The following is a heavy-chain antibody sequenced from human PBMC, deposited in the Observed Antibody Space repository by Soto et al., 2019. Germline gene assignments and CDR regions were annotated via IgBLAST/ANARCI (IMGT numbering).Heavy chain of an antibody. Sequence: PSETLSLTCTVSGGSISSSSYYWGWIRQPPGKGLEWIGSIYYSGSTYYNPSLKSRVTISVDTSKNQFSLKLSSVTAADTAVYYCARGRRNSGYDTHFDYWGQGTLVTVSS. D-gene: IGHD5-12*01. V-gene: IGHV4-39*07. CDR2: IYYSGST. CDR1: GGSISSSSYY. CDR3: ARGRRNSGYDTHFDY. J-gene: IGHJ4*02.